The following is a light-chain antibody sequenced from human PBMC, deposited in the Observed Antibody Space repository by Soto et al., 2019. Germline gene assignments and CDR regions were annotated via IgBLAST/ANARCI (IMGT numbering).Light chain of an antibody. J-gene: IGKJ5*01. CDR1: QTVSSTY. CDR2: DSS. Sequence: IVLTQSPGTLSLSPGERATLSSRTSQTVSSTYFAWYQQRPGQSPRLLFYDSSTRAAGIPDRFSCSGSGRDFTPTINRLEPEDSAGYYCQQLGTSPITFDQGTRLEIK. CDR3: QQLGTSPIT. V-gene: IGKV3-20*01.